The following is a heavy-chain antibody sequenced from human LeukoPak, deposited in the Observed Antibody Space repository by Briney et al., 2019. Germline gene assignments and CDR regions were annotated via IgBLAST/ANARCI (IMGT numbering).Heavy chain of an antibody. Sequence: GGSLRLSCAAWGLTFSSYGVQGVRQARGKGGEGGALISYDGTKKYYADSVQGRFTLSRDDSKNTLYLPMTSLRAEDTAVYYCAKDRGYSYANWCDYWGQGTLVTVSS. CDR3: AKDRGYSYANWCDY. CDR1: GLTFSSYG. D-gene: IGHD5-18*01. J-gene: IGHJ4*02. CDR2: ISYDGTKK. V-gene: IGHV3-30*18.